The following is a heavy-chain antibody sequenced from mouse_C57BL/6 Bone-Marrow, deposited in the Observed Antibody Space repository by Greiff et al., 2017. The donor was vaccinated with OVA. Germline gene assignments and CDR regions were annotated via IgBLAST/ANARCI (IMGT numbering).Heavy chain of an antibody. V-gene: IGHV5-6*01. J-gene: IGHJ2*01. CDR1: GFTFSSYG. Sequence: EVQGVESGGDLVKPGGSLKLSCAASGFTFSSYGMSWVRQTPDKRLEWVATISSGGSYTYYSDSVKGRFTISRDNAKNTLYLQMSSLKSEDTAMYYCARRGLRRGRYYFDYWGQGTTLTVSS. CDR3: ARRGLRRGRYYFDY. D-gene: IGHD2-4*01. CDR2: ISSGGSYT.